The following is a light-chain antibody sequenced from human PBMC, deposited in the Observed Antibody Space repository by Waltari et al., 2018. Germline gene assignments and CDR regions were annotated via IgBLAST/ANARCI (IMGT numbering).Light chain of an antibody. Sequence: TQSPATLSLSPGERATLSCRASQSVSSYLAWYQQRPGKAPKLLIYKASNLQGGVPSRFSGSGSGTEFSLTISSLQPDDFATYHCQQYKTSPGTFGEGTKVEIK. V-gene: IGKV1-5*03. J-gene: IGKJ1*01. CDR1: QSVSSY. CDR3: QQYKTSPGT. CDR2: KAS.